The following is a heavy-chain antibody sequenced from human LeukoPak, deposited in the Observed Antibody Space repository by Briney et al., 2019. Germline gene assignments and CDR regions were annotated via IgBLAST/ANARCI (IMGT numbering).Heavy chain of an antibody. CDR3: ARGLYTNGWYYYDY. J-gene: IGHJ4*02. D-gene: IGHD6-19*01. CDR1: GFTFSTYS. V-gene: IGHV3-30*03. Sequence: GGSLRPSCAASGFTFSTYSINWVSQAPGKGLEWVAVFSYNGINKDYAGSVKGRFTISRDNSKNTLSLQMDSLRAEDTAMYYCARGLYTNGWYYYDYWGQGTLVTVSS. CDR2: FSYNGINK.